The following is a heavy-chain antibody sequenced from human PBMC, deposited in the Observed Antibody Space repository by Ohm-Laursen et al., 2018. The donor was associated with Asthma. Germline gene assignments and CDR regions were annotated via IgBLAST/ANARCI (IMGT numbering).Heavy chain of an antibody. Sequence: SLRLSCTASGFTFRSYAMHWVRQAPGKGLEWVAVGGSYYDGGLKYYADSANGRFTVSRDDSKNTLFLQMNSLRPDDTAVYYCARRDFSGGDTNAAFDIWGQGTMVAVSS. CDR1: GFTFRSYA. CDR2: GGSYYDGGLK. CDR3: ARRDFSGGDTNAAFDI. V-gene: IGHV3-30-3*01. J-gene: IGHJ3*02. D-gene: IGHD2-21*02.